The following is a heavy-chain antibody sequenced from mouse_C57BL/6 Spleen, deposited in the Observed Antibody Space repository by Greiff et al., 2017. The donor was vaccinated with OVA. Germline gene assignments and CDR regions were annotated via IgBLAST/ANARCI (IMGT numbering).Heavy chain of an antibody. D-gene: IGHD2-5*01. CDR2: IDPNSGGT. J-gene: IGHJ2*01. CDR3: ARTSYYSNYEGYFDY. V-gene: IGHV1-72*01. Sequence: QVQLQQPGAELVKPGASVKLSCKASGYTFTSYWMHWVKQRPGRGLEWIGRIDPNSGGTKYNEKFKSKATLTVDKPSSTAYMQLSSPTSEDSAVYYCARTSYYSNYEGYFDYWGQGTTLTVSS. CDR1: GYTFTSYW.